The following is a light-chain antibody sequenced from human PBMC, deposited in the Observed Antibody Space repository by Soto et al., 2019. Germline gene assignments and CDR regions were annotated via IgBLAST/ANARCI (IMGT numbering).Light chain of an antibody. Sequence: EIVLTQSPGTLSLSPGERATLSCRASQSVNNNYLDWYQQKPGQPPRLLIYGASSRATGIPDRFSGSGSGTDFTLTISRLEPEDFAVYYCQQYVDSWTFGQGTKVDIK. CDR2: GAS. V-gene: IGKV3-20*01. J-gene: IGKJ1*01. CDR1: QSVNNNY. CDR3: QQYVDSWT.